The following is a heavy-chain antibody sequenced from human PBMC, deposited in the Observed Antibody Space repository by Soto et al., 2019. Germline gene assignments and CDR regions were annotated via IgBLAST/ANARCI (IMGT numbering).Heavy chain of an antibody. CDR1: GYTFTSYG. Sequence: GASVKVSCKASGYTFTSYGISWVRQAPGQGLEWMGWISAYNGNTNYAQKLQGRVTMTTDTSTSTAYMELRSLRSDDTAVYYCARDQVVGVRGVIKYYYGMDVWGQGTTVTVSS. CDR2: ISAYNGNT. D-gene: IGHD3-10*01. V-gene: IGHV1-18*01. J-gene: IGHJ6*02. CDR3: ARDQVVGVRGVIKYYYGMDV.